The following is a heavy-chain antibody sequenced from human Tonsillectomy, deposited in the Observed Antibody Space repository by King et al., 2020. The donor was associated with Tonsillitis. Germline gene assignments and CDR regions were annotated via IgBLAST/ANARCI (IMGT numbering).Heavy chain of an antibody. V-gene: IGHV3-23*04. CDR1: GFTFSSYA. CDR3: ARYHDVVAAIHAGVPIDY. J-gene: IGHJ4*02. D-gene: IGHD5-12*01. CDR2: ISGSGGRT. Sequence: VQLVESGGGLVQPGGSLRLSCAASGFTFSSYAMSWVRQAPGKGLEWVSAISGSGGRTYYADSVKGRFTISRDNSKNTLYLQMNSLRVEDRAVYYCARYHDVVAAIHAGVPIDYWGQGTLVTVSS.